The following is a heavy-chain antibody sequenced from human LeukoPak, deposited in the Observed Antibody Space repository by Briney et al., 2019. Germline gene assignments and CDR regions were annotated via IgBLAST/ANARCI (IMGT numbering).Heavy chain of an antibody. V-gene: IGHV3-48*03. CDR1: GFTFDNYE. CDR2: ISSSGTTT. D-gene: IGHD1-26*01. J-gene: IGHJ6*03. CDR3: ARDTYSGSYGAYYYYYMDV. Sequence: GGSLRLSCAVSGFTFDNYEMNWVRQAPGKGLEWISYISSSGTTTYYADSVKGRFTISRDNAKSSLYLQMNSLRAEDTAVYYCARDTYSGSYGAYYYYYMDVWGKGTTVTISS.